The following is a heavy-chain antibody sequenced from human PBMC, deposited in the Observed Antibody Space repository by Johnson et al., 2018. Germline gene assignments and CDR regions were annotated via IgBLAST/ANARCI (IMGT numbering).Heavy chain of an antibody. V-gene: IGHV3-21*04. Sequence: VQLVESGGGLVKPGGSLRLSCAASGFTFSSYSMNWVRQAPGKGLEWVSSISRSSSYIYYADSVKGRFTISRDNAKNSPYLQMNSLRVEDTAFYYCEKDMGSVSHYYYGMDVWGQGTTVTVSS. CDR1: GFTFSSYS. CDR2: ISRSSSYI. D-gene: IGHD3-10*01. J-gene: IGHJ6*02. CDR3: EKDMGSVSHYYYGMDV.